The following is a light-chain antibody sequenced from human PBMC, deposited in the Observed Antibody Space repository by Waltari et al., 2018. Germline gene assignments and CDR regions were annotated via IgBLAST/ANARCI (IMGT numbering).Light chain of an antibody. CDR3: PQYSSSPYT. J-gene: IGKJ2*01. Sequence: EIVLTQSPGTLSLSPGERATLSCRASQSVSSSYLAWYQQKPGQPPRLLIYGASSRATGIPDRFSGSGSGTCFTLTISRLEPEDFAVYYCPQYSSSPYTFGQGTKLEIK. CDR2: GAS. V-gene: IGKV3-20*01. CDR1: QSVSSSY.